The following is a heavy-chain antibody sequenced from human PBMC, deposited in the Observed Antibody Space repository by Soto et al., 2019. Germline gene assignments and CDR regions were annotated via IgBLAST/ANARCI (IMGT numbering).Heavy chain of an antibody. CDR2: IYYSGST. CDR1: GGSISSYY. D-gene: IGHD6-19*01. J-gene: IGHJ3*02. Sequence: QVQLQESGPGLVKPSETLSLTCTVSGGSISSYYWSWIRQPPGKGLEWIGYIYYSGSTNYNPSLKSRVTISVDTSKNQFSLKLSSVTAADTAVYYCAGSSGWYRGAFDIWGQGTMVTVSS. CDR3: AGSSGWYRGAFDI. V-gene: IGHV4-59*01.